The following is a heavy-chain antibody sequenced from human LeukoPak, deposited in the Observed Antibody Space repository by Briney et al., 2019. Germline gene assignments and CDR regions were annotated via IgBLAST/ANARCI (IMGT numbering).Heavy chain of an antibody. CDR2: IKEDGSDK. J-gene: IGHJ3*02. CDR3: ATISAQTFDI. D-gene: IGHD5-24*01. Sequence: HPGGSLRLSCAASEFTFTNYWMTWVPQAPGKGLQWVASIKEDGSDKYYVDSARGRFTVSRDNAKNSAFLQMNSLRAEDTAIYYCATISAQTFDIWGQGTLVSVSS. V-gene: IGHV3-7*01. CDR1: EFTFTNYW.